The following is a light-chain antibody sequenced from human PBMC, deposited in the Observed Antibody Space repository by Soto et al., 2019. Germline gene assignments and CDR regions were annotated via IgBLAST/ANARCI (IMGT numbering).Light chain of an antibody. V-gene: IGLV2-14*01. CDR1: SGDIGSYNR. CDR2: EVT. CDR3: SSYTNINTRACV. J-gene: IGLJ1*01. Sequence: QSVLTQPASVSGSPVQSITISCTGTSGDIGSYNRVSWYQQHPGKAPKLIIYEVTDRPSGVSNRFSGSKSGNTASLTISGLQAEDEAEYYCSSYTNINTRACVFGTGTQVTVL.